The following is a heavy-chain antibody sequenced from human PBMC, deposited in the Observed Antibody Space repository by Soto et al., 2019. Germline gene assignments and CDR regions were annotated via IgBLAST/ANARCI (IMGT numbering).Heavy chain of an antibody. CDR2: ISSSSSYT. CDR3: ARDIVVVPAAIGEGYYYYGMDV. J-gene: IGHJ6*02. CDR1: GFTFSDYY. Sequence: PGGSLRLSCAASGFTFSDYYMSWIRQAPGKGLEWVSYISSSSSYTNYADSVKGRFTISRDNAKNSLYLQMNSLRAEDTAVYYCARDIVVVPAAIGEGYYYYGMDVWGQGTTVTVSS. V-gene: IGHV3-11*06. D-gene: IGHD2-2*01.